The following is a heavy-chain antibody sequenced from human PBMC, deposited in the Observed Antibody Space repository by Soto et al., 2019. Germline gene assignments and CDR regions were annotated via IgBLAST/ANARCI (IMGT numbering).Heavy chain of an antibody. CDR1: GGSISSYY. J-gene: IGHJ6*02. CDR2: IYYSGST. V-gene: IGHV4-59*01. CDR3: ARARGDYVIPDWYYGMDV. D-gene: IGHD4-17*01. Sequence: SETLSLTCTVSGGSISSYYWSWIRQPPGKGLEWIGYIYYSGSTNYNPSLKSRVTISVDTSKNQFSLKLSSVTAADTAVYYCARARGDYVIPDWYYGMDVWGQGTTVTVSS.